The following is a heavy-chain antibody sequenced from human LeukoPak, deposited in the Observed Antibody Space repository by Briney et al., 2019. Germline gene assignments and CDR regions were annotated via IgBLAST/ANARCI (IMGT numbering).Heavy chain of an antibody. CDR2: FDPEDGDT. V-gene: IGHV1-24*01. D-gene: IGHD6-13*01. J-gene: IGHJ6*04. CDR1: GYTLTELS. CDR3: ATTYSSSWYVSHYYYGMDV. Sequence: ASVKVSCKVSGYTLTELSMHWVRQAPGKGLEWMGGFDPEDGDTIYAQKFQGRVTMTEDTSTDTAYMELSSLRSEDTAVYYCATTYSSSWYVSHYYYGMDVWGKGTTVTVSS.